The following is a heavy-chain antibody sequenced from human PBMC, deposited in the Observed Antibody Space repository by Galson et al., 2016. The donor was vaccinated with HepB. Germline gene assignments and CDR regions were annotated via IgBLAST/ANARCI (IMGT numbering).Heavy chain of an antibody. CDR2: IYYNGST. Sequence: SETLSLTCIVSGGSISRSSYYWDWTRQPPGKGLEWIGSIYYNGSTYYNPSLKSRVTISVDTSKNQFSLRLSSVTASDTAVYYCARHAPGLGYDYVWGGYRYRSGSFNYWGQGTLVTVSS. J-gene: IGHJ4*02. CDR1: GGSISRSSYY. D-gene: IGHD3-16*02. CDR3: ARHAPGLGYDYVWGGYRYRSGSFNY. V-gene: IGHV4-39*01.